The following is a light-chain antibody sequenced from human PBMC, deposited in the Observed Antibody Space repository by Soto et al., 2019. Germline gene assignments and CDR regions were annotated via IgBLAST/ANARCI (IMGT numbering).Light chain of an antibody. V-gene: IGKV1-5*01. J-gene: IGKJ1*01. Sequence: DIQITQSPSTLSASVGDRVTITCRASQTISSWLAWYQQKPGKAPKLLIYDASSLESGVPSRFSGSGSGTEFTLTISSLQPDDVATYYCQQYNSHGTFGQGTQVDIK. CDR2: DAS. CDR1: QTISSW. CDR3: QQYNSHGT.